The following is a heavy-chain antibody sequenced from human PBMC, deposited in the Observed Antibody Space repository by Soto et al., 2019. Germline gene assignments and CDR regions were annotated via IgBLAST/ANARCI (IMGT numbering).Heavy chain of an antibody. J-gene: IGHJ4*02. CDR3: AADGGYSYGY. Sequence: ASRKGSRQASGFTLTISAVQWVRQARGQRLEWIGWIVVGSGNTNYAQKFQERVTITRDMSTSTAYMELSSLRSEDTAVYYCAADGGYSYGYWGQGTLVTVSS. V-gene: IGHV1-58*01. CDR2: IVVGSGNT. D-gene: IGHD5-18*01. CDR1: GFTLTISA.